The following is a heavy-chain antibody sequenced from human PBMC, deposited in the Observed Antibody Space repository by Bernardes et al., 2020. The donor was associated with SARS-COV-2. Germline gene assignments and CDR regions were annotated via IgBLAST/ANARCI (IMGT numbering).Heavy chain of an antibody. CDR1: VGSISSSSYY. CDR2: IYYSGST. J-gene: IGHJ5*02. Sequence: EPLSLAWTVSVGSISSSSYYWDWKSQPPGKGLEWIGSIYYSGSTYYNPSLKSRVTISVDTSKNQFSLKMSSVTAADTAVYYCAREYCSSTSCYFAARKYNWFDPWGQGTLVTVS. CDR3: AREYCSSTSCYFAARKYNWFDP. V-gene: IGHV4-39*07. D-gene: IGHD2-2*01.